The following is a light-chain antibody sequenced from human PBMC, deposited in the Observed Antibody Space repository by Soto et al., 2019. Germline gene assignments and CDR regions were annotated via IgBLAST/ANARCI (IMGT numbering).Light chain of an antibody. J-gene: IGKJ1*01. Sequence: EIVMTQCPATLSVSPGERATLSCRASQSVSSNLAWYQQKPGQAPRLLLYGASTRATGIPARFSGSGSATEFTLTISSLQSEDFAVYYCQQYNNWPRTFGQGTKVEIK. CDR2: GAS. CDR3: QQYNNWPRT. CDR1: QSVSSN. V-gene: IGKV3-15*01.